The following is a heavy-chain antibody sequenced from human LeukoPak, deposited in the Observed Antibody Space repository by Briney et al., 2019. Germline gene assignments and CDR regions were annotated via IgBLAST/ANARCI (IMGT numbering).Heavy chain of an antibody. D-gene: IGHD4-17*01. Sequence: GGSLRLSCAASGFTFSSYWMHWVRQAPGKGLVWVSRINTDGSSTSYADSVKGRFTISRDNAKNTLYLQMSSLRAEDTAVYYCASIPIPTVTGGYWGQGTLVTVSS. CDR2: INTDGSST. CDR3: ASIPIPTVTGGY. CDR1: GFTFSSYW. J-gene: IGHJ4*02. V-gene: IGHV3-74*01.